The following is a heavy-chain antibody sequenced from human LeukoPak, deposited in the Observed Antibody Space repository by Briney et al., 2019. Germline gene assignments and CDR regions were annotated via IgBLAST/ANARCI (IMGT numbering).Heavy chain of an antibody. V-gene: IGHV3-30-3*01. Sequence: PGGSLRLSCAASGFTFSSYAMHWVRQAPGKGLEWVAVISYDGSNKYYADSVKGRFTISRDKCKNTLYLQMNSRRAEDTAVYYCARDRRQGWYDSDYWGQGTLVTVSS. CDR2: ISYDGSNK. CDR1: GFTFSSYA. J-gene: IGHJ4*02. CDR3: ARDRRQGWYDSDY. D-gene: IGHD6-19*01.